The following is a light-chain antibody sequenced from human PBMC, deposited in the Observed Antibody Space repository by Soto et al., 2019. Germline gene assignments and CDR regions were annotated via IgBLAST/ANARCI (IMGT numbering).Light chain of an antibody. CDR3: SSYTTTNSPHV. Sequence: QSVLPAHASESGSPGXSINIAWTGSSSAVGGYSFVSWYQHDPGKAPKLILYEVTTRTSGVSSRFSGSKSGNTASLTISGLQADDEANYYCSSYTTTNSPHVFGNGTKVTVL. CDR2: EVT. V-gene: IGLV2-14*01. CDR1: SSAVGGYSF. J-gene: IGLJ1*01.